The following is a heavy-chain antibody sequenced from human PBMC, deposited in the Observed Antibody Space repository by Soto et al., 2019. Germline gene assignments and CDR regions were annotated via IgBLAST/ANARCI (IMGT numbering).Heavy chain of an antibody. Sequence: GGSLRLSCAASGFRFSDYSMNWVRQAPGRGLEWVSYISSSSFTIHYADSVEGRFAISRDNAKNSLYLQMNSLRVEDTAVYYWARDYNRFWSGHFDYWGQGALVTVSS. CDR2: ISSSSFTI. D-gene: IGHD3-3*01. CDR1: GFRFSDYS. V-gene: IGHV3-48*01. CDR3: ARDYNRFWSGHFDY. J-gene: IGHJ4*02.